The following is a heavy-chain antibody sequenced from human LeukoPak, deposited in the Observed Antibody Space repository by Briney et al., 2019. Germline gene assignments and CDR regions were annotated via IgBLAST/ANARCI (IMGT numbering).Heavy chain of an antibody. CDR1: RFTFSNYW. CDR3: AKAPVTTCSGAYCYPFDY. D-gene: IGHD2-15*01. J-gene: IGHJ4*02. V-gene: IGHV3-7*03. Sequence: GGSLRLSCVASRFTFSNYWMTWVRQAPGKGLERVANIKNDGGEKYYMESVKGRFTISRDNAKNSLYLQMNSLRAEDAAVYYCAKAPVTTCSGAYCYPFDYWGQGTLVTVSS. CDR2: IKNDGGEK.